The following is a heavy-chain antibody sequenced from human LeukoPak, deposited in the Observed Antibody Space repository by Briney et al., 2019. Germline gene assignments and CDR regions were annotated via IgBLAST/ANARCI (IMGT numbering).Heavy chain of an antibody. V-gene: IGHV4-61*08. CDR1: GGSIRSGDFY. D-gene: IGHD3-9*01. Sequence: PSQTLSLTCTVSGGSIRSGDFYWSWIRQPPGKGLEWIGYIYYSGSTNYNPSLESRVSISVDTSKNQFSLKLNSVTAADTAVYYCARLGLRGYYTYYFDYWGQGTLVTVSS. J-gene: IGHJ4*02. CDR3: ARLGLRGYYTYYFDY. CDR2: IYYSGST.